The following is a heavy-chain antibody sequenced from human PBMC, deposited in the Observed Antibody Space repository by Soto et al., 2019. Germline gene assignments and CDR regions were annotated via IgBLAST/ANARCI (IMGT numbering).Heavy chain of an antibody. CDR3: AREGDGTTGYCQDY. J-gene: IGHJ4*01. CDR1: GFTFSNYY. CDR2: VNSDESST. D-gene: IGHD3-9*01. Sequence: GGSLRLSCAASGFTFSNYYMHWVRQAPGKGLVWVSRVNSDESSTSYADSVKGRFTISRDNAKKTLYLQMNSLRAEDTAVYYCAREGDGTTGYCQDYWGHGTLVTVSS. V-gene: IGHV3-74*01.